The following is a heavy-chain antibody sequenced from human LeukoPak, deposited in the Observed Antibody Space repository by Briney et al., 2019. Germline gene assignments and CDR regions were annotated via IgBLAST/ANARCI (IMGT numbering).Heavy chain of an antibody. J-gene: IGHJ4*02. V-gene: IGHV1-18*04. CDR2: ISAYNGNT. D-gene: IGHD3-22*01. Sequence: ASVKVSCKASGYTFTGYYMHWVRQAPGQGLEWMGWISAYNGNTNYAQKLQGRVTMTTDTSTSTAYMELRSLRSDDTAVYYCARASYDSSGYYPGGYFDYWGQGTLVTVSS. CDR1: GYTFTGYY. CDR3: ARASYDSSGYYPGGYFDY.